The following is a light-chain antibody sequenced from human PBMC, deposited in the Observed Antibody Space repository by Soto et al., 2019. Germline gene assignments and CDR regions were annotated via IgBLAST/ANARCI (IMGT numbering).Light chain of an antibody. CDR1: EIISSW. CDR3: QRYNTYPWT. V-gene: IGKV1-5*01. CDR2: DAS. J-gene: IGKJ1*01. Sequence: DTQMTQSPSSLSAAVGDRVTITCRASEIISSWLAWYQQKPGKAPKLLIYDASTLENGVPLRFSGSESGTEFTLIISGLQADDVVTYYCQRYNTYPWTFGQGTKV.